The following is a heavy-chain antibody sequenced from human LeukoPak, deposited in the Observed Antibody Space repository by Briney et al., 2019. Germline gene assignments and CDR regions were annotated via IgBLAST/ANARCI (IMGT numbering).Heavy chain of an antibody. D-gene: IGHD3-22*01. Sequence: GGSLRLSCAASGFTFSSYAMSWVRQAPGKGLEWVSAISGSGGSTYYADSVKGRFTISRDNPKNTLFLHMNSLRAEDTAVYFCAKRGVVIRVILVGFHKEAYYFDSWRQGALVTVSA. CDR1: GFTFSSYA. CDR3: AKRGVVIRVILVGFHKEAYYFDS. V-gene: IGHV3-23*01. CDR2: ISGSGGST. J-gene: IGHJ4*02.